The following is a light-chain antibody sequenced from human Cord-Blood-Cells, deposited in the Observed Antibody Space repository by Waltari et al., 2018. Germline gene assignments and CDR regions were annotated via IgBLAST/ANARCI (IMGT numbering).Light chain of an antibody. CDR3: QAWDSSTVV. Sequence: SYELTPPPSVSVSPGPTASLTCSGDNLGDKYACWYQQKPGQSPVLVIYQDSKRPSGIPERFSGSNSGNTATLTISGTQAMDEADYYCQAWDSSTVVFGGGTKLTVL. CDR2: QDS. J-gene: IGLJ2*01. V-gene: IGLV3-1*01. CDR1: NLGDKY.